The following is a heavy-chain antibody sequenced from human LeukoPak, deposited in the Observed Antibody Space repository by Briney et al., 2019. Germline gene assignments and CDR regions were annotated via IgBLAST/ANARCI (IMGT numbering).Heavy chain of an antibody. CDR3: ARGVRIAVAGYIDY. CDR1: GFTFSTYA. Sequence: GGSLTLSCAVSGFTFSTYAMHWVRQAPGKGLEWVAAISYDGSNKNYADSEKGRFTISRDNSKNTLYLQMNSLRAEDTAVYYCARGVRIAVAGYIDYWGQGTLVTVSS. D-gene: IGHD6-19*01. CDR2: ISYDGSNK. J-gene: IGHJ4*02. V-gene: IGHV3-30*04.